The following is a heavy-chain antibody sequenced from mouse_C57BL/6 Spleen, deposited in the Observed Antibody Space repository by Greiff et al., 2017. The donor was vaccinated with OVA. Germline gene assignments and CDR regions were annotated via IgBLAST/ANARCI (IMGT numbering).Heavy chain of an antibody. J-gene: IGHJ2*01. CDR1: GYTFTDYN. Sequence: EVKLQQSGPELVKPGASVKIPCKASGYTFTDYNMDWVKQSHGQRLEWIGDIYPNNGGTFYNQKFKGKATFTVDKSSSTAYMTLRSLTSEDTAVYSCARAETGTDFDDWGQGTTLTVSS. CDR2: IYPNNGGT. V-gene: IGHV1-18*01. CDR3: ARAETGTDFDD. D-gene: IGHD4-1*01.